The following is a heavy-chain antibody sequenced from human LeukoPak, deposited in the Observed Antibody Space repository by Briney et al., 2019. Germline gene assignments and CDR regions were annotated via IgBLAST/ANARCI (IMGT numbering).Heavy chain of an antibody. CDR3: ASPVGATTVRAFDI. CDR1: GFIFSDHY. Sequence: GGSLRLSCAASGFIFSDHYMDWVRQAPGKGLEWVGRTRNEANIYTTKYAASVKGRFTISRDDSKNSLYLQMNSLKTEDTAVYYCASPVGATTVRAFDIWGQGTLVTVSS. V-gene: IGHV3-72*01. D-gene: IGHD1-26*01. J-gene: IGHJ4*02. CDR2: TRNEANIYTT.